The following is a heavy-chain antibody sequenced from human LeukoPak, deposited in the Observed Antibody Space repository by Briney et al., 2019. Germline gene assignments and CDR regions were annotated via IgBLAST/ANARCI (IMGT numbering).Heavy chain of an antibody. V-gene: IGHV3-7*03. CDR1: GFTFSSYW. J-gene: IGHJ4*02. CDR3: AKGSTTVIPFDY. CDR2: IKQDGSEK. Sequence: GGSLRLSCAASGFTFSSYWMSWVRQAPGKGLEWVANIKQDGSEKYYVDSVKGRFTISRDNSKNTLYLQMNSLRAEDTAVYYCAKGSTTVIPFDYWGQGTLVTVSS. D-gene: IGHD4-17*01.